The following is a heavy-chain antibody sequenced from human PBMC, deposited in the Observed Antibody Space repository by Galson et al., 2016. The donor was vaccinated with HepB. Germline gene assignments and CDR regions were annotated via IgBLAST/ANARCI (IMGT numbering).Heavy chain of an antibody. Sequence: SLRLSCAATGFTFSNFAMYWVRQAPGKGLEWMASISHDHSTYYYADSVKGRFTVSRDNSNSTLSLHMNTLTFEDTATYYCATVRQGGLAQGSRWTYYFQHWGQGTLVIVSS. D-gene: IGHD3/OR15-3a*01. CDR2: ISHDHSTY. V-gene: IGHV3-30*04. CDR3: ATVRQGGLAQGSRWTYYFQH. CDR1: GFTFSNFA. J-gene: IGHJ4*02.